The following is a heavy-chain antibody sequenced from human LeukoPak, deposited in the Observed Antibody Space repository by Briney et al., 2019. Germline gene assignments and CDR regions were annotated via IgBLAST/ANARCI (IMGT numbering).Heavy chain of an antibody. J-gene: IGHJ4*02. CDR2: IYYSGST. CDR1: DGSISSSSYY. CDR3: ARDWGDNYGDYYFDY. V-gene: IGHV4-39*07. Sequence: SETLSLTCTVSDGSISSSSYYWGWIRQPPGKGLEWIGSIYYSGSTYYNPSLKSRVTISVDTSKNQFSLKLSSVTAADTAVYYCARDWGDNYGDYYFDYWGQGTLVTVSS. D-gene: IGHD4-17*01.